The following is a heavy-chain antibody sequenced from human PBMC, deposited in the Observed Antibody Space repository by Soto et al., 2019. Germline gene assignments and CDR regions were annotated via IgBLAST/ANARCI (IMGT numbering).Heavy chain of an antibody. J-gene: IGHJ5*02. CDR3: ARDRVAVAGTGNWFDP. V-gene: IGHV3-33*01. Sequence: PGGSLRLSCAASGFTFSSYGMHWVRQAPGKGLEWVAVIWYDGSNKYYADSVKGRFTISRDNAKNTLYLQMNSLRAEDTAVYYCARDRVAVAGTGNWFDPWGQGTLVTVSS. CDR1: GFTFSSYG. D-gene: IGHD6-19*01. CDR2: IWYDGSNK.